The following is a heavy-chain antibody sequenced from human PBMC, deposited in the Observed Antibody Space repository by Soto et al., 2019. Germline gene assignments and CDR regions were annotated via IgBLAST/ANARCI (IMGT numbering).Heavy chain of an antibody. CDR2: ISSSGSTV. V-gene: IGHV3-11*01. Sequence: GWSLRLSCASSVFTFIDYYMSWIRQAPGKGLEWVSYISSSGSTVYYADSVKGRFTISRDNAKNSLYLQMNSLRAEDTAVYYCARGRITMIVVVTDAFDIWGQGTMVTVSS. CDR3: ARGRITMIVVVTDAFDI. CDR1: VFTFIDYY. J-gene: IGHJ3*02. D-gene: IGHD3-22*01.